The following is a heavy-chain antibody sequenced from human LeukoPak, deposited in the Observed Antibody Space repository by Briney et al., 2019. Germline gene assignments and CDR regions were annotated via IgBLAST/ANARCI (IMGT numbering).Heavy chain of an antibody. CDR3: ARSSGTGTFSY. CDR2: VYYGRSP. V-gene: IGHV4-39*02. CDR1: DGSISSNNFY. J-gene: IGHJ4*02. Sequence: PSETLSLTCTVSDGSISSNNFYWGWIRQPPGKGLEWIGSVYYGRSPYFNPSLESRATISVDTSKNHFSLKMSSVTAADTAVYYCARSSGTGTFSYWGQGTLVTVSS. D-gene: IGHD6-25*01.